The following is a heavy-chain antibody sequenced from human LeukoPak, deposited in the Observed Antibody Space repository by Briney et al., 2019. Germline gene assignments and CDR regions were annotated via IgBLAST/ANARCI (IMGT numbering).Heavy chain of an antibody. J-gene: IGHJ4*02. D-gene: IGHD2-15*01. CDR3: ARGPPLGYCSGGSCYIFDY. CDR1: GYTFTSYC. Sequence: ASVKVSCKASGYTFTSYCMHWVRQAPGQGLEWMGIINPSGGSTSYAQKFQGRVTMTRDTSTSTVYMELSSLRSEDTAVYYCARGPPLGYCSGGSCYIFDYWGQGTLVTVSS. CDR2: INPSGGST. V-gene: IGHV1-46*01.